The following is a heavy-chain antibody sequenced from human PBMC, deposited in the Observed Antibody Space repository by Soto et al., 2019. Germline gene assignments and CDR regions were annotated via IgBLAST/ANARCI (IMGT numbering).Heavy chain of an antibody. CDR2: ISAYNGNT. J-gene: IGHJ4*02. V-gene: IGHV1-18*01. Sequence: QVQLVQSGAEVKKPGASVKVSCKASGYTFTSYGISWVRQAPGQGLEWMGWISAYNGNTNYAQKLQGRVTMTTDTSTRTAYMEVRSLRSDDTAVYYCARDEGYDYVWGSYPLCYWGQGTLVTVSS. CDR1: GYTFTSYG. CDR3: ARDEGYDYVWGSYPLCY. D-gene: IGHD3-16*02.